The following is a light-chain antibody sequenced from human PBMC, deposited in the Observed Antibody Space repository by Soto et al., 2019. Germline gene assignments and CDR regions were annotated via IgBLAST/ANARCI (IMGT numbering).Light chain of an antibody. CDR1: TSDIAGYNY. CDR3: NSYTSASFYV. V-gene: IGLV2-14*01. J-gene: IGLJ1*01. CDR2: EVT. Sequence: QSALAQPASVSGSPGQSITISCTGTTSDIAGYNYVSWYQQHPGKAPKLLIYEVTNRASGVSHRFSGSKSGNTASLTISGLQAEDEAEYYCNSYTSASFYVFGTGTKVTAL.